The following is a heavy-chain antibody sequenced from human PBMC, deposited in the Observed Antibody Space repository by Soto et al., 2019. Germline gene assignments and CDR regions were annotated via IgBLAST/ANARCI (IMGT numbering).Heavy chain of an antibody. CDR3: AKFAAAAVDWFDP. Sequence: GGSLRLSCAASGFTFSRYWMHWVRQAPGKGLVWVSRIDSYGSATSQVDSVEGRFTISRDNSKNTLYLQMNSLRAEDTAVYYCAKFAAAAVDWFDPWGQGTLVTVSS. J-gene: IGHJ5*02. V-gene: IGHV3-74*01. D-gene: IGHD6-13*01. CDR1: GFTFSRYW. CDR2: IDSYGSAT.